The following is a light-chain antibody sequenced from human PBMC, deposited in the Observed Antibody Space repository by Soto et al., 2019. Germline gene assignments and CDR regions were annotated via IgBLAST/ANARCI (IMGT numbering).Light chain of an antibody. CDR1: QSVAYW. V-gene: IGKV1-5*01. CDR3: QHYNTYSMA. Sequence: DIQMTQSPSTLSTSVGARVTITCRASQSVAYWLAWYQQKPGKAPSLLIYDGSTLATGVPPRFSGGGFGTEFTLNISSVQPDDSALYYCQHYNTYSMAFGRGTRVEIK. CDR2: DGS. J-gene: IGKJ2*01.